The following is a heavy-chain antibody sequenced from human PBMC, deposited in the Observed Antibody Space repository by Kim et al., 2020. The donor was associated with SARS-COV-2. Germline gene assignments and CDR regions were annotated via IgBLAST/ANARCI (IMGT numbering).Heavy chain of an antibody. CDR3: ARERLLLSFYYYYGMVV. V-gene: IGHV4-34*01. J-gene: IGHJ6*01. CDR2: INHSGST. CDR1: GGSFSGYY. D-gene: IGHD3-22*01. Sequence: SETLSLTCAVYGGSFSGYYWSWIRQPPGKGLEWIGEINHSGSTNYNPSLKSRVTISVDTSKNQFSLKLSSVTAADTAVYYCARERLLLSFYYYYGMVVWG.